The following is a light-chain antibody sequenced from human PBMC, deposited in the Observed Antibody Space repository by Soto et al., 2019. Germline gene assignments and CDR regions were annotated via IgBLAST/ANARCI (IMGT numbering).Light chain of an antibody. CDR3: SSSTSSSTWV. J-gene: IGLJ3*02. Sequence: QSALTQPASVSGSPGQSITISCTGTSSDVGGYNYVSWYQQHPGKAPKLMIYEVSNRPSGVSNRFSGSKSGNTASLTISGLQAEDEAAYYCSSSTSSSTWVFGGGTKLTVL. CDR2: EVS. V-gene: IGLV2-14*01. CDR1: SSDVGGYNY.